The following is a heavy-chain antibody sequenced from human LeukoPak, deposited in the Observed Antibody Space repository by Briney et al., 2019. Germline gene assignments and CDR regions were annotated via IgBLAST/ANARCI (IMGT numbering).Heavy chain of an antibody. V-gene: IGHV3-21*04. CDR2: ISSSSSYI. CDR3: AKGFYYPTYYFDY. D-gene: IGHD3-22*01. J-gene: IGHJ4*02. Sequence: GGSLRLSCAASGFTFSSYSMNWVRQAPGKGLEWVSSISSSSSYIYYADSVKGRFTISRDNAKNSLYLQMNSLRAEDTAVYYCAKGFYYPTYYFDYWGQGTLVTVSS. CDR1: GFTFSSYS.